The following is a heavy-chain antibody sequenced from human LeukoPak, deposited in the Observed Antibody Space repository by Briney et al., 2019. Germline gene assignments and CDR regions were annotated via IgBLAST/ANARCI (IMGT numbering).Heavy chain of an antibody. CDR2: INPSGGST. D-gene: IGHD3-22*01. CDR1: GYTFTSYY. V-gene: IGHV1-46*01. J-gene: IGHJ4*02. CDR3: ARVYGKYYYDSSGCFAY. Sequence: ASVKVSCKASGYTFTSYYMHWVRQAPGQGLEWMGIINPSGGSTSYAQKFQGRVTMTRDTSTSTVYMELSSLRSEDTAVYYCARVYGKYYYDSSGCFAYWGQGTLVTVSS.